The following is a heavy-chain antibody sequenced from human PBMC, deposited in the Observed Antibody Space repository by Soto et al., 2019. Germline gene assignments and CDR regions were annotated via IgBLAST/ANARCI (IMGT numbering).Heavy chain of an antibody. CDR1: GFDFSNAW. CDR2: IKSKALGGTT. J-gene: IGHJ4*01. D-gene: IGHD4-17*01. CDR3: TPDSYSTTVEVRLDY. V-gene: IGHV3-15*07. Sequence: EVQLVDSGGDLVKPGGSLRLSCAGSGFDFSNAWINWVRQAPGKGLEWVGRIKSKALGGTTDFAAPVRGRFAIPRDDSRNMAYMQMNSLNPEATAVYYSTPDSYSTTVEVRLDYWGDGTLVTVSS.